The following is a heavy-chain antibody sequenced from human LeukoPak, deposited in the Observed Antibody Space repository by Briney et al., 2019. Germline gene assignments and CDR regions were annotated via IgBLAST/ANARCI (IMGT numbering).Heavy chain of an antibody. CDR2: IYSGGST. CDR3: ARSRYGTTWSSSWEFDY. J-gene: IGHJ4*02. D-gene: IGHD6-13*01. V-gene: IGHV3-66*01. Sequence: PGGSLRLSCAASGFTVSSNYMNWVRQAPGKGLEGVSVIYSGGSTYYADSVKGRFTISRDNSKNTLYLQMNSLRAEDTAVYYCARSRYGTTWSSSWEFDYWGQGTLVTVSS. CDR1: GFTVSSNY.